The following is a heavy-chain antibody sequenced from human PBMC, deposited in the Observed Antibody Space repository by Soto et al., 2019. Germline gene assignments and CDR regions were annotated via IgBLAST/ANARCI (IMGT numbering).Heavy chain of an antibody. V-gene: IGHV4-34*01. CDR1: GGSFSGYY. J-gene: IGHJ4*02. CDR3: ASRSSSGWYDGGYY. D-gene: IGHD6-19*01. Sequence: QVQLQQWGAGLLKPSETLSLTCAVYGGSFSGYYWSWIRQPPGKVLEWIGEINHSGSTNYNPSLKSRVTISVDTSKNQFSLKLSSVTAADTAVYYCASRSSSGWYDGGYYWGQGTLVTVSS. CDR2: INHSGST.